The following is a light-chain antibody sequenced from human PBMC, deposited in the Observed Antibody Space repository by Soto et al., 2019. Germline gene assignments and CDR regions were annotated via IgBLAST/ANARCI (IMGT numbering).Light chain of an antibody. V-gene: IGLV2-14*01. Sequence: QSALTQPASVSGSPGQSITISCTGTSSDVGGYNLVSWYQQYPDKAPKLMIFDVNTRPSGVSNRFSRSKSGNTASLTISGLQPDDAADYYCSSYKSSSTLPYVFGTGTKLTVL. J-gene: IGLJ1*01. CDR2: DVN. CDR1: SSDVGGYNL. CDR3: SSYKSSSTLPYV.